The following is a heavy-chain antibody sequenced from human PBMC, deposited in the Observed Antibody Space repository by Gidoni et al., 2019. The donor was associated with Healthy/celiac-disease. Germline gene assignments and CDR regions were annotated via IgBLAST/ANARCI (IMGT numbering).Heavy chain of an antibody. CDR1: GFTFSSYA. J-gene: IGHJ6*02. CDR2: ISYDGSNK. D-gene: IGHD3-10*01. V-gene: IGHV3-30*04. CDR3: ARGITMVQGVILSYYYYGMDV. Sequence: QVQLVESGGGVVQPGRSLRLSCAASGFTFSSYAMHWVRQAPGKGLEWVAVISYDGSNKYYADSVKGRFTISRDNSKNTLYLQMNSLRAEDTAVYYCARGITMVQGVILSYYYYGMDVWGQGTTVTVSS.